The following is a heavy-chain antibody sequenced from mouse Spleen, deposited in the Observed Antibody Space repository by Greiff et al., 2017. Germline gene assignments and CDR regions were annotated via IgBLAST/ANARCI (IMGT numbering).Heavy chain of an antibody. D-gene: IGHD2-10*02. V-gene: IGHV1-72*01. CDR2: IDPNSGGT. Sequence: VQLQQSGAELVKPGASVKLSCKASGYTFTSYWMHWVKQRPGPGLEWIGRIDPNSGGTKYNEKFKRKDTLTVDKPSSTAYMQLSSLTSEDSAVYYCARGGKYGNYDYYAMDYWGQGTSVTVSS. J-gene: IGHJ4*01. CDR1: GYTFTSYW. CDR3: ARGGKYGNYDYYAMDY.